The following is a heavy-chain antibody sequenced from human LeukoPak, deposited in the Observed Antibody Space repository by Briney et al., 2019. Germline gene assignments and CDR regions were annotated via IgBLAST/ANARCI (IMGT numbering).Heavy chain of an antibody. D-gene: IGHD3-10*01. J-gene: IGHJ4*02. CDR2: ISYDGSNE. V-gene: IGHV3-30*04. CDR1: GFTFSSYV. CDR3: AKIGVLLWFGELSGGYYFDY. Sequence: GGSLRLSCAASGFTFSSYVMHWVRQAPGKGLEWVAIISYDGSNEYYADSVKGRFTISRDNSKNTLYLQMNSLRAEDTAVYYCAKIGVLLWFGELSGGYYFDYWGQGTLVTVSS.